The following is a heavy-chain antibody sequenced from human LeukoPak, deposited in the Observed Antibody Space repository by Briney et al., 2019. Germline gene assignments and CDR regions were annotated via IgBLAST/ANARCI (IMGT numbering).Heavy chain of an antibody. CDR2: IWYDGSSR. J-gene: IGHJ6*02. CDR1: GFTFSTYA. CDR3: ATHYGRNYYYYAMDV. Sequence: GGSLRLSCAASGFTFSTYAMHWVRQAPGKGLEWVAVIWYDGSSRYYPDSVKGRFTISRDNSKNTLYLQMNSLRAEDTAVYYCATHYGRNYYYYAMDVWGQGTTVTVSS. V-gene: IGHV3-33*08. D-gene: IGHD3-10*01.